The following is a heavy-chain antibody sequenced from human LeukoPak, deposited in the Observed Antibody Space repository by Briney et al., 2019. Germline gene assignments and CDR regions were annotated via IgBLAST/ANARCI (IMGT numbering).Heavy chain of an antibody. CDR3: ARDRAAADP. CDR1: GFTFSSYE. D-gene: IGHD6-13*01. Sequence: GGSLRLSCAASGFTFSSYEMNWVRQAPGKGLEWVSVIYSGSRADYAESVKGRFTISRDNSRNTLYLQMNSLRAEDTAVYYCARDRAAADPWGQGTLVTVSS. J-gene: IGHJ5*02. V-gene: IGHV3-53*01. CDR2: IYSGSRA.